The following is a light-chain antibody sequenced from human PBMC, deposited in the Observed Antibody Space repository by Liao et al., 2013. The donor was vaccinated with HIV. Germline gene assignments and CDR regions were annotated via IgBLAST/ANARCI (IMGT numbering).Light chain of an antibody. CDR3: QLWDSPSDHRV. J-gene: IGLJ3*02. V-gene: IGLV3-21*04. CDR1: NLGRWR. Sequence: SYELTQPPSVSVAPGKTASITCGGDNLGRWRVHWYQQKPGQAPVLVMSYDNERPSGIPERFSGSKSANTATLTISRVEAGDEADYYCQLWDSPSDHRVFGGGTKLTVV. CDR2: YDN.